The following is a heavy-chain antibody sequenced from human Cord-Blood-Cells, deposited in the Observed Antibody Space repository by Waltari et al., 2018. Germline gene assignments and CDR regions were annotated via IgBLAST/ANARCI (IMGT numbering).Heavy chain of an antibody. Sequence: QVQLVESGGGVVQPGRSLRLSCAASGFTFSSYAMHWVRQAPGKGLGWLAVISYDGSNKYYADSVKGRFTISRDNSKNTLYLQMNSLRAEDTAVYYCARGGFDDDAFDIWGQGTMVTVSS. V-gene: IGHV3-30-3*01. CDR3: ARGGFDDDAFDI. D-gene: IGHD3-9*01. CDR2: ISYDGSNK. J-gene: IGHJ3*02. CDR1: GFTFSSYA.